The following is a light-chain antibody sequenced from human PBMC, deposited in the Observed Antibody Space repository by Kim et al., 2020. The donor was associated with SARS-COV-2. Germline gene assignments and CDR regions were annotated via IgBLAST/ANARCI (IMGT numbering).Light chain of an antibody. CDR3: QQYIHWPLT. J-gene: IGKJ4*01. CDR1: QNISSI. Sequence: YPGARAPVSCRASQNISSILAWNRQKPGQAPRLLSSGASARATGIPARVSGSGSGTEFTLTFTSLQSEDFAVYYCQQYIHWPLTFGGGTKLEI. CDR2: GAS. V-gene: IGKV3-15*01.